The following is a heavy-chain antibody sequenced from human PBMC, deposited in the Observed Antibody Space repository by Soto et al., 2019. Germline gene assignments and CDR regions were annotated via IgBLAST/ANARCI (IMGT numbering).Heavy chain of an antibody. Sequence: ASVKVSCKASGYTFTGYYIHWVRQAPGQGLEWMGWINPNSGDTNYAQKFQGRVTMTRDTSIRTAYMELSRVRSDDTAVYYCARGPGQLELFDYWGQGTLVTVSS. CDR1: GYTFTGYY. D-gene: IGHD1-7*01. J-gene: IGHJ4*02. CDR2: INPNSGDT. V-gene: IGHV1-2*02. CDR3: ARGPGQLELFDY.